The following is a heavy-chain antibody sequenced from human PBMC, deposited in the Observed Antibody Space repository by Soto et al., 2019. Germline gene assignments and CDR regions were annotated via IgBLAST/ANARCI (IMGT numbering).Heavy chain of an antibody. Sequence: SETLSLTCTVSGGSISSGGYYWSWIRQHPGKGLEWIGFIYYSGSTYYNPSLKSRVTISVDTSKNQFSLKLSSVTAADTAVYYCARRLYYDSSGFEGGGMDVWGQGTTVTVSS. D-gene: IGHD3-22*01. J-gene: IGHJ6*02. CDR2: IYYSGST. CDR3: ARRLYYDSSGFEGGGMDV. CDR1: GGSISSGGYY. V-gene: IGHV4-31*03.